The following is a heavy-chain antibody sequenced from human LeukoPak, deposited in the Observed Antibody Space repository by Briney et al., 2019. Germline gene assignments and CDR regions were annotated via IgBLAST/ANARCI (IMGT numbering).Heavy chain of an antibody. D-gene: IGHD6-13*01. Sequence: ASVKVSCKASGYTFTSYGISWVRQAPGQGLEWMGWINTNTGNPTYAQGFTGRFVFSLDTSVSTAYLQISNLKAEDTAVYYCARGLSLYSSRRKGGDYWGQGTLVTVSS. CDR2: INTNTGNP. J-gene: IGHJ4*02. V-gene: IGHV7-4-1*02. CDR3: ARGLSLYSSRRKGGDY. CDR1: GYTFTSYG.